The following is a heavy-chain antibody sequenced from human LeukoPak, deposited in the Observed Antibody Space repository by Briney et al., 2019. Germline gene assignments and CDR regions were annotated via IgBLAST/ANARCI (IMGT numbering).Heavy chain of an antibody. D-gene: IGHD4-17*01. CDR1: GGSISHYY. J-gene: IGHJ6*02. Sequence: PSETLSLTCTVSGGSISHYYWSWIRQSLGKGLEWIGYIYYSGTTNYNPSLKSRVTISVDTSRNQFSLQLRSVTAADTAVYYCAREDPQTTVPEGMDVWGQGTTVIVSS. V-gene: IGHV4-59*01. CDR2: IYYSGTT. CDR3: AREDPQTTVPEGMDV.